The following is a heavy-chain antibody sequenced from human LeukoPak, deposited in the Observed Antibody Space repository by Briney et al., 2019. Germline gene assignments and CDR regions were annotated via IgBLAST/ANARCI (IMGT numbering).Heavy chain of an antibody. V-gene: IGHV4-59*01. CDR3: ARGPYYDSGAFDI. J-gene: IGHJ3*02. CDR2: IYYSGST. D-gene: IGHD3-22*01. CDR1: GGSMSSYY. Sequence: SETLSLTCSVSGGSMSSYYWSWIRQPPGKGLEWIGYIYYSGSTNYNPSLKSRVTISVDTSKNQFSLKLSSVTAADTAVYYCARGPYYDSGAFDIWGQGAMVTVSS.